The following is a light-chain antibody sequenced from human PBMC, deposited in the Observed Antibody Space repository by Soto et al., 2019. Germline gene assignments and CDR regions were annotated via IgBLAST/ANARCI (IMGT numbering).Light chain of an antibody. J-gene: IGKJ5*01. CDR1: QDISNY. CDR3: QKYDSLPIN. V-gene: IGKV1-33*01. CDR2: DAS. Sequence: DIQLTQSPSSLPASVGDRVTITFRASQDISNYLNWYQQKPGKAPELLINDASNLEMGVPSRFSGVGSGTDFTFTISSLQPEDIATYFCQKYDSLPINFGQGTRLEIK.